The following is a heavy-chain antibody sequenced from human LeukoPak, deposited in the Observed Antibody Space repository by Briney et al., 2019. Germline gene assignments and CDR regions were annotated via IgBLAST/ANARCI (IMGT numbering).Heavy chain of an antibody. D-gene: IGHD3-22*01. CDR2: IIPIFGTA. V-gene: IGHV1-69*13. CDR1: GGTFSSYA. J-gene: IGHJ1*01. CDR3: ARGDYYDSSGSPLD. Sequence: SVKVSCKASGGTFSSYAISWVRQAPGQGLEWMGGIIPIFGTANYAQKFQGGVTITADESTSTAYMELSSLRSEDTAVYYCARGDYYDSSGSPLDWGQGTLVTVSS.